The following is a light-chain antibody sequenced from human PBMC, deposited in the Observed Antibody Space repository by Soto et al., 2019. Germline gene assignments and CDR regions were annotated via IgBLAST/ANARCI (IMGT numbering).Light chain of an antibody. CDR1: TSNIGAGYD. V-gene: IGLV1-40*01. Sequence: QSVLTQPPSVSGAPGQRVTISCTGSTSNIGAGYDVHWYQQLPGTAPKLLIYVNINRPSGVPDRFSGSKSGTSASLAITGLQAEDEADHYCQSYDSSLSGWVFGGGTKLTVL. CDR3: QSYDSSLSGWV. J-gene: IGLJ3*02. CDR2: VNI.